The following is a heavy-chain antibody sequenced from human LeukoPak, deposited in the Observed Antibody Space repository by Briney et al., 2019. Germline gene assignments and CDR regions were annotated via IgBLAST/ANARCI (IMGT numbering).Heavy chain of an antibody. CDR2: IYYSGST. Sequence: PSETLSLNCIVSGGSISTYYWSWIRQPPGKGLEWIGHIYYSGSTNYNPSLKSRVTIAVDTSKNHFSLKLSSVTAADTAVYYCTRNYDSSAYTNFGYWGRGTLVTVSS. CDR1: GGSISTYY. CDR3: TRNYDSSAYTNFGY. V-gene: IGHV4-59*01. D-gene: IGHD3-22*01. J-gene: IGHJ4*02.